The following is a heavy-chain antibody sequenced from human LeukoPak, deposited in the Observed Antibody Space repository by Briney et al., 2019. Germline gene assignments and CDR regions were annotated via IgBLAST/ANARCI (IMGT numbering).Heavy chain of an antibody. V-gene: IGHV4-34*01. CDR1: GGSFSAYY. Sequence: PSETLSLTCAVYGGSFSAYYWSWIRQPPGKGLEWIGEINHSGSTHYNPSLKSRVTISVDTSKNQFSLKLSSVTAADTAVYYCARHLLGSSGYYFPYWGQGTLVTVSS. CDR2: INHSGST. J-gene: IGHJ4*02. D-gene: IGHD6-6*01. CDR3: ARHLLGSSGYYFPY.